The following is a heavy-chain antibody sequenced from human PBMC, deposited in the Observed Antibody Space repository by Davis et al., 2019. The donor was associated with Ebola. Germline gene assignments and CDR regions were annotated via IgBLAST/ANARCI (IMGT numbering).Heavy chain of an antibody. CDR1: GGSISSYY. V-gene: IGHV4-59*01. D-gene: IGHD1-26*01. Sequence: PSETLSLTCTVSGGSISSYYWSWIRQPPGKGLEWIGHIYTSGTTNYNPSLKSRVTITVDTSKNQLSLNLRSVTAADTAVYYCARAPREGSPRYYYYYGMDVWGQGTTVTVSS. CDR2: IYTSGTT. CDR3: ARAPREGSPRYYYYYGMDV. J-gene: IGHJ6*02.